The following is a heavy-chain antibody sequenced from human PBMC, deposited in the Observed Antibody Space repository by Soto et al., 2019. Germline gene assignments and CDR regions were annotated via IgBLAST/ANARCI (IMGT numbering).Heavy chain of an antibody. J-gene: IGHJ4*02. V-gene: IGHV3-30*04. Sequence: QVQLVESGGDVVQPGRSLRLSCAASGFTFSSNAMHWVRQAPGKGLEWVAVVSSDGSNKYYADSVKGRFTISRDNSKNTLYLEMNSLRGDDTAVYYCAGDFAGMGTFDYWGQGTLATVSS. CDR3: AGDFAGMGTFDY. D-gene: IGHD1-1*01. CDR2: VSSDGSNK. CDR1: GFTFSSNA.